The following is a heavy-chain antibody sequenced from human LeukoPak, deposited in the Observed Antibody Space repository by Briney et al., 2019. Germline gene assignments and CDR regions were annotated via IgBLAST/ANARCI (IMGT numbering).Heavy chain of an antibody. CDR1: GYTFTNHT. V-gene: IGHV1-3*01. J-gene: IGHJ4*02. Sequence: ASVKVSCKASGYTFTNHTIHWVLQAPGQRLEWMGWISAGNGNTKYSQNFQGRVTIASDTSASTAYMELSSLRSEDTAVYYCARDYGSGSYYRFDYWGQGTLVTVSS. CDR3: ARDYGSGSYYRFDY. D-gene: IGHD3-10*01. CDR2: ISAGNGNT.